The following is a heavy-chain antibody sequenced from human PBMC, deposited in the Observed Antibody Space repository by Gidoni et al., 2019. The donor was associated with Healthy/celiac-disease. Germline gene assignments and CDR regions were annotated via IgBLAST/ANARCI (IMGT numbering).Heavy chain of an antibody. Sequence: FGFTFSSYAMSWVRQAPGKGLEWVSAISGSGGSTYYADSVKGRFTISRDNSKNTLYLQMNSLRAEDTAVYYCAKAMGAKKYYFDYWGQGTLVTVSS. CDR2: ISGSGGST. CDR1: GFTFSSYA. CDR3: AKAMGAKKYYFDY. V-gene: IGHV3-23*01. D-gene: IGHD1-26*01. J-gene: IGHJ4*02.